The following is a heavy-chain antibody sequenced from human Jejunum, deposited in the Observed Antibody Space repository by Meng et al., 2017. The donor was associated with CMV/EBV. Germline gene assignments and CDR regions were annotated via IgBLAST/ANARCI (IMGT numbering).Heavy chain of an antibody. J-gene: IGHJ4*02. V-gene: IGHV4-61*01. Sequence: VHLEESGPGRGWPSESLSLTVTVAGCSVSSGSYYWSWIRQPPGKGLEWIGYIYYGGTTNYNPSLKSRVTISADTSKNQFSLKLSSVTAADTAVYYCARGSRGYSYGWGQGTLVTVSS. D-gene: IGHD5-18*01. CDR2: IYYGGTT. CDR3: ARGSRGYSYG. CDR1: GCSVSSGSYY.